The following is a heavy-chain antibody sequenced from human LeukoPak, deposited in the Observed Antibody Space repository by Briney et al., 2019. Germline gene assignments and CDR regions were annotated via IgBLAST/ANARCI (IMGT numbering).Heavy chain of an antibody. CDR3: ARHAALIYLS. J-gene: IGHJ5*02. CDR2: IYTSGST. Sequence: SGTLSLTCAVSGGSISSSNWWSWVRQPPGKGLEWIGRIYTSGSTNYNPSLKSRVTISVDTSKNQFSLKLSSVTAADTAVYYCARHAALIYLSWGQGTLVTVSS. V-gene: IGHV4-4*02. D-gene: IGHD2-2*01. CDR1: GGSISSSNW.